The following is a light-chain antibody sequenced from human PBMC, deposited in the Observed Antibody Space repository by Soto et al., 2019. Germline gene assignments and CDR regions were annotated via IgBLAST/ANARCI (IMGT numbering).Light chain of an antibody. J-gene: IGKJ1*01. CDR1: QGISSY. CDR2: AAS. V-gene: IGKV1-8*01. CDR3: QHGWT. Sequence: AIRMTQSPSSLSASTGDRVTITCRASQGISSYLAWYQQKPGRAPKLLIYAASTLQSGVPSRFSGSGSGTDFILTISCLQSEDFATYYCQHGWTFGQGTKWIS.